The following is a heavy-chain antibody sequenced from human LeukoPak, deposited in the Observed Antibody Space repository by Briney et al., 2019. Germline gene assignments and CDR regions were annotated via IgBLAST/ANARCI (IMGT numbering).Heavy chain of an antibody. CDR1: GYTFTSYG. J-gene: IGHJ4*02. V-gene: IGHV1-18*01. D-gene: IGHD2-15*01. CDR3: ARFFTIGCSGGSCYEPGADY. CDR2: ISAYNGNT. Sequence: ASVKVSCKASGYTFTSYGISWVRQAPGQGLEWMGWISAYNGNTNYAQKLQGRVTMTTDTSTSTAYMEPRSLRSDDTAVYYCARFFTIGCSGGSCYEPGADYWGQGTLVTVSS.